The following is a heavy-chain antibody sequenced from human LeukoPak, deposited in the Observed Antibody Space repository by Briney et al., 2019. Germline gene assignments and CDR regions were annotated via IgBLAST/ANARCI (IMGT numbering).Heavy chain of an antibody. J-gene: IGHJ3*02. CDR3: ARDRRDDAFDI. Sequence: PGRSLRLSCAASGFTFSSYAMHWVRQAPGKGLEWVAVISYDGSNKYYADSVKGRFTISRDNSKNTLYLQMNSLRAEDTAVYYCARDRRDDAFDIWGQGTMVTVSS. CDR2: ISYDGSNK. CDR1: GFTFSSYA. V-gene: IGHV3-30*04.